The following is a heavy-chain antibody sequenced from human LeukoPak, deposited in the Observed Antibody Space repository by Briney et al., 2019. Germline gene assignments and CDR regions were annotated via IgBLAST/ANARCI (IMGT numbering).Heavy chain of an antibody. Sequence: PGRSLRLSCAASGFTFSGYGMHWVRQAPGKGLEWVAVISYDGSYKYYADSVKGRFTISRGNSKNTLYLQMNSLRDEDTAIYYCARSITMVRGGFPFWGQGTLVTISS. CDR2: ISYDGSYK. D-gene: IGHD3-10*01. J-gene: IGHJ4*02. CDR3: ARSITMVRGGFPF. V-gene: IGHV3-30*03. CDR1: GFTFSGYG.